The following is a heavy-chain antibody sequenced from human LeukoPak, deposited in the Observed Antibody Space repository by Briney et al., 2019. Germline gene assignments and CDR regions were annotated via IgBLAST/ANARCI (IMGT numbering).Heavy chain of an antibody. D-gene: IGHD3-16*01. Sequence: SETLSLTCAVYGGSFSGYYWSWIRQPPGKGLEWIGSIYYSGSTHYNPSLKSRVTISVDTSKNQFSLKLNSVTAADTAVYYCARHYGPWGQGTLVTVSS. CDR3: ARHYGP. J-gene: IGHJ5*02. V-gene: IGHV4-34*01. CDR1: GGSFSGYY. CDR2: IYYSGST.